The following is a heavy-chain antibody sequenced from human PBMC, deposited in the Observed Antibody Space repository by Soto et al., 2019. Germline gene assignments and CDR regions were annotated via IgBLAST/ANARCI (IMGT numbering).Heavy chain of an antibody. CDR1: GFTFSGYS. D-gene: IGHD3-3*01. CDR3: ASDTKIFAVTKTTGLDV. J-gene: IGHJ6*02. V-gene: IGHV3-21*01. CDR2: ISSSSSYI. Sequence: GGSLRLSCAASGFTFSGYSLNWVRQAPGKGLEWVSSISSSSSYIDYADSVKGRFTISRDNAKNSLFLQMTSLRAEDTAVYYCASDTKIFAVTKTTGLDVWGQGTSVTVSS.